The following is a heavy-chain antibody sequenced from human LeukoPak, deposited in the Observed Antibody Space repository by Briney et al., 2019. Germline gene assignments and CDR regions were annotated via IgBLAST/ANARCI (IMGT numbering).Heavy chain of an antibody. CDR3: ATDQWGVVVPAATEGSYFQH. D-gene: IGHD2-2*01. CDR1: GYTLTELS. CDR2: FDPEDGET. V-gene: IGHV1-24*01. J-gene: IGHJ1*01. Sequence: GASVKVSCKVSGYTLTELSMHWVRQAPGKGLVWMEGFDPEDGETIYAQKFQGRVTMTEDTSTDTAYMELSSLRSEDTAVYYCATDQWGVVVPAATEGSYFQHWGQGTLVTVSS.